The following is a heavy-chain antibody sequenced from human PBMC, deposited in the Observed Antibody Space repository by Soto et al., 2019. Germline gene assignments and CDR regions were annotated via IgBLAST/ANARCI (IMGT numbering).Heavy chain of an antibody. D-gene: IGHD4-4*01. J-gene: IGHJ4*02. CDR3: VGGVTTTTAGAY. CDR2: IILTYVTK. V-gene: IGHV1-69*01. Sequence: QVQLVQSGAEVQKPGSSVKVSCKASGGTFSAYAISWVRLAHGQGLEWMGVIILTYVTKKYAQKFQGRVTGTADEFMATAYMELRILRSDDTAVYYGVGGVTTTTAGAYWGQGTQGTVSS. CDR1: GGTFSAYA.